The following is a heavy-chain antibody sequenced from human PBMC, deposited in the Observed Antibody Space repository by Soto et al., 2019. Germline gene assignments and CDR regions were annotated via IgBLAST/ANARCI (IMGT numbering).Heavy chain of an antibody. Sequence: QVQLVESGGGVVQPGRSLRLSCAASGFSFKSYGIHWVRQAPGKGLEWVAFIWFDGSKKYYGDSAKGRFTISRDNSKNILYLQMNSLRVEDTAVYYWARVGGSHPSWFDPWGQGTLVSVSS. V-gene: IGHV3-33*01. CDR2: IWFDGSKK. D-gene: IGHD1-26*01. J-gene: IGHJ5*02. CDR3: ARVGGSHPSWFDP. CDR1: GFSFKSYG.